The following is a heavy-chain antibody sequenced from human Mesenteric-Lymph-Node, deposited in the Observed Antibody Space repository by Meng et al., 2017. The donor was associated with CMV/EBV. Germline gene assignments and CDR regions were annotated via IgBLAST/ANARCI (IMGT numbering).Heavy chain of an antibody. D-gene: IGHD2-2*01. CDR1: EFTFSNYW. V-gene: IGHV3-11*04. CDR2: MSGSGSSI. CDR3: ARDHIVLVPAVTSYGMDV. Sequence: GESLKISCVASEFTFSNYWMHWVRQAPGKGLEWVSYMSGSGSSIDYADSVKGRFTISRDNAKNSLYLQMNSLRAEDSALYYCARDHIVLVPAVTSYGMDVWGQGTTVTVSS. J-gene: IGHJ6*02.